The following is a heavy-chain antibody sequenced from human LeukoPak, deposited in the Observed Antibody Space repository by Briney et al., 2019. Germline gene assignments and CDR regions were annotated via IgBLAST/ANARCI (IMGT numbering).Heavy chain of an antibody. CDR3: ARDDNWNYASLFTMDV. Sequence: GGSLRLSCAASGFTFSSYSMNWVRQAPGKGLEWVSSISSSSSYIYYADSVRGRFTISRDNAKNSLYLQMNSLRAEDTAVYYCARDDNWNYASLFTMDVWGKGTTVTVSS. J-gene: IGHJ6*03. CDR2: ISSSSSYI. CDR1: GFTFSSYS. D-gene: IGHD1-7*01. V-gene: IGHV3-21*01.